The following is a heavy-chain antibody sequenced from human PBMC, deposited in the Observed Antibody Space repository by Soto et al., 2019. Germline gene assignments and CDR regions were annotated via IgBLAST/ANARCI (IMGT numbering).Heavy chain of an antibody. Sequence: EVQLLESGGGLVQPGGSLRLSCAASGFTFSDYAMSWVRQAPGKGLEWVSDMSGRADVTYYADSVKGRFTISRDNSNNILYLQMNSLTVEDTAVYYCAKAFRWLAAFDYWGQGTLVTVSS. CDR2: MSGRADVT. CDR1: GFTFSDYA. J-gene: IGHJ4*02. V-gene: IGHV3-23*01. CDR3: AKAFRWLAAFDY. D-gene: IGHD6-19*01.